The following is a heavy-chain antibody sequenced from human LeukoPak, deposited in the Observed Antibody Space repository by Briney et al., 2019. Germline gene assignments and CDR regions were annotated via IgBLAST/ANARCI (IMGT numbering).Heavy chain of an antibody. J-gene: IGHJ4*02. Sequence: GGSLILSCAASGFTVSSNYMSWVRHTPGKGLEWVSVIYSGGSTYYADSVKGRFTISRDNSKNTLYLQMNSLRAEDTAVYYCANAVRFGAPFDYWGQGTLVTVSS. D-gene: IGHD3-10*01. V-gene: IGHV3-53*01. CDR3: ANAVRFGAPFDY. CDR1: GFTVSSNY. CDR2: IYSGGST.